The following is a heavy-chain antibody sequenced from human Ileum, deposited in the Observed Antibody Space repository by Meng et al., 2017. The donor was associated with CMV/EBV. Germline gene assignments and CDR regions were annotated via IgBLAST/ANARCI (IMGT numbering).Heavy chain of an antibody. CDR2: ISAYNGNT. CDR3: ARIETGELVNINWFHP. J-gene: IGHJ5*02. D-gene: IGHD6-13*01. V-gene: IGHV1-18*01. CDR1: GYTFLSYG. Sequence: ASVKVSCKASGYTFLSYGISWVRQAPGQGLEWMGWISAYNGNTNYAQKFQGRVTMTTDTSTSTAYMELRSLTSDDTAVYYCARIETGELVNINWFHPWGQGTLVTVSS.